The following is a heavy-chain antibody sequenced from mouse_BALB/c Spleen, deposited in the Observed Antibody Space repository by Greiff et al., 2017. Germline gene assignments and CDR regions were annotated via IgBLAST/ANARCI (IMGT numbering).Heavy chain of an antibody. D-gene: IGHD2-10*01. CDR1: GYSITSDYA. CDR2: ISYSGST. Sequence: EVQLVESGPGLVKPSQSLSLTCTVTGYSITSDYAWNWIRQFPGNKLEWMGYISYSGSTSYNPSLKSRISITRDTSKNQFFLQLNSVTTEDTATYYCARAYYGNYVGYAMDYWGQGTSVTVSS. CDR3: ARAYYGNYVGYAMDY. J-gene: IGHJ4*01. V-gene: IGHV3-2*02.